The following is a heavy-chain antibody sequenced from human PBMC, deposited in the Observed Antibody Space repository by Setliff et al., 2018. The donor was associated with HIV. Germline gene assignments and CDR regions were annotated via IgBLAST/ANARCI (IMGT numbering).Heavy chain of an antibody. V-gene: IGHV1-18*04. Sequence: ASVKVSCKASGYIFTDYYIHWVRQAPGQGLEWMGWIGSYSGYTIYAQKSQDRLTMTTDTSTTTASMELGSLRSDDTAVYYCVRGHCNSDKCWYTWFDPWGQGTLVTVSS. CDR3: VRGHCNSDKCWYTWFDP. J-gene: IGHJ5*02. CDR2: IGSYSGYT. CDR1: GYIFTDYY. D-gene: IGHD2-2*01.